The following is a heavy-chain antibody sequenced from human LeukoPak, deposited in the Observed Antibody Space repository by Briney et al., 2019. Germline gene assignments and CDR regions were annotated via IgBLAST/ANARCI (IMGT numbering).Heavy chain of an antibody. Sequence: PGGSLRLSCAASGFTFSSYSMNWVRQAPGKGLEWVSSISSSSSYIYYADSVEGRFTISRDNAKNSLYLQMNSLRAEDTAVYYCARDLYRTVVVPHYFDYWGQGTLVTVSS. CDR3: ARDLYRTVVVPHYFDY. D-gene: IGHD3-22*01. CDR1: GFTFSSYS. V-gene: IGHV3-21*01. J-gene: IGHJ4*02. CDR2: ISSSSSYI.